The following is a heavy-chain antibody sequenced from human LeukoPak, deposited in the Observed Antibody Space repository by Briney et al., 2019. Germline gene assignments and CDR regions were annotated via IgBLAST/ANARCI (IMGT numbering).Heavy chain of an antibody. D-gene: IGHD3-3*01. Sequence: GGSLRLSWEASGFTFSSYWMSWDRQAPGKGLEWVATIRQDGSVNHCVDPVKGRFTISRDNAKNSLYLQMNNLRAEDTAVYHCARDYSFGYIDLWGRGTLVTVSS. V-gene: IGHV3-7*03. CDR2: IRQDGSVN. CDR1: GFTFSSYW. CDR3: ARDYSFGYIDL. J-gene: IGHJ2*01.